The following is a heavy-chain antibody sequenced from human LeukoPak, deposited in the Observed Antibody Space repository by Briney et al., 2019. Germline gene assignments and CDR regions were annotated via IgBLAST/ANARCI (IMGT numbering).Heavy chain of an antibody. CDR2: INAGNGNT. CDR3: ARVGGQYCSSTSCYPGY. Sequence: GASATVSCTASGYTFTNYAIHWVRQAPGQGLEWMGWINAGNGNTKYSQKFQGRVTITRDTSASTAYMELSSLKSEDTAVYYCARVGGQYCSSTSCYPGYWGQGTLVTVSS. J-gene: IGHJ4*02. CDR1: GYTFTNYA. D-gene: IGHD2-2*01. V-gene: IGHV1-3*01.